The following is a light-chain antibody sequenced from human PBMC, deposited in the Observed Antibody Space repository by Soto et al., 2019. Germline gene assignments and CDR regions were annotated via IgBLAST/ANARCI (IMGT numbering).Light chain of an antibody. V-gene: IGLV2-14*01. Sequence: QSVLTQPASVSGSPGQSITISCTGTSSDVGSYIYVSWYQHHPGTAPKLMIYDVSNRPSGVSNRFSGSKSGNTASLTISGLQAEDEAEYYCVSYATFSSYVFGTGTKSPS. CDR2: DVS. CDR1: SSDVGSYIY. J-gene: IGLJ1*01. CDR3: VSYATFSSYV.